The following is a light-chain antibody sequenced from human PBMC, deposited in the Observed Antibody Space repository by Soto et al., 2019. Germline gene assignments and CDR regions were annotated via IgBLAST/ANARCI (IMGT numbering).Light chain of an antibody. CDR1: SSNIGAGYD. CDR3: LSFDSSLSVV. CDR2: GNT. V-gene: IGLV1-40*01. Sequence: QAVVTQPPSVSGAPGQRVTISCTGSSSNIGAGYDVHWYQQLPGRAPKLLIYGNTNRPSGVPDRCSGSKSGTSASLAITGLQAEDEADYYCLSFDSSLSVVFGGGTQLTVL. J-gene: IGLJ2*01.